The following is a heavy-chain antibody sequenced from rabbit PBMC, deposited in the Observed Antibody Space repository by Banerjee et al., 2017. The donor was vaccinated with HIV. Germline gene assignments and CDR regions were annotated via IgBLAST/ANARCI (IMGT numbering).Heavy chain of an antibody. D-gene: IGHD3-3*01. CDR1: GFDISSYS. CDR3: ARGLVAGVLDL. Sequence: QLEESGGDLVKPGASLTLTCTASGFDISSYSIGWVRQAPGKGLEWIGIIYGGKGSADYASWVNGRFTISSDNAQNTVDLQMTSLTVADTATYFCARGLVAGVLDLWGQGTLVTIS. CDR2: IYGGKGSA. V-gene: IGHV1S7*01. J-gene: IGHJ6*01.